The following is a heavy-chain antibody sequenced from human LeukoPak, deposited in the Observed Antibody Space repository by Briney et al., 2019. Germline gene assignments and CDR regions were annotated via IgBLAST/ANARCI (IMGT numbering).Heavy chain of an antibody. Sequence: ASVKVSCKASGYTFTSYGIIWVRQAPGQGLEWMGWISAYNGNTTYAQKLQGRVTMTTDTSTSTAYMELRSLRSDDTAVYYCARGLGVEVGAILAYWGQGTLVTVSS. CDR2: ISAYNGNT. V-gene: IGHV1-18*01. D-gene: IGHD1-26*01. J-gene: IGHJ4*02. CDR1: GYTFTSYG. CDR3: ARGLGVEVGAILAY.